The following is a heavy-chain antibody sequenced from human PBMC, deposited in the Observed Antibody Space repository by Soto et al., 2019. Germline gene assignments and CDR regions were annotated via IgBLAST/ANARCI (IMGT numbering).Heavy chain of an antibody. CDR2: ISYDGSNK. J-gene: IGHJ4*02. CDR3: AKDPWDMGLRLGELSFFDY. CDR1: GFTFSSYG. Sequence: GGSLRLSCAASGFTFSSYGMHWVRQAPGKGLEWVAVISYDGSNKYYADSVKGRFTISRDNSKNTLYLQMNSLRAEDTAVYYCAKDPWDMGLRLGELSFFDYWGQGTLVTVSS. V-gene: IGHV3-30*18. D-gene: IGHD3-16*02.